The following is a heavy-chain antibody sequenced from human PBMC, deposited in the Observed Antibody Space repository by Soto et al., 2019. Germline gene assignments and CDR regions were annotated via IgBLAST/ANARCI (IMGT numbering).Heavy chain of an antibody. CDR2: IRSKANNYAT. Sequence: EVQLVESGGGLLQPGGSVRLSCAASGFTFSVSSMHWVRQASGKGLEWLGRIRSKANNYATSYSESVKGRFNISRDDSQDTMFLQMNSLRTEDTAMYYCAIEGVGFGYWGQGTLGPVSS. V-gene: IGHV3-73*01. J-gene: IGHJ4*02. CDR1: GFTFSVSS. D-gene: IGHD3-10*01. CDR3: AIEGVGFGY.